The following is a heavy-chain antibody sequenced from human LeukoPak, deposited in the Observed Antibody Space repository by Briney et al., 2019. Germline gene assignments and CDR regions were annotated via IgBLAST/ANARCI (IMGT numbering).Heavy chain of an antibody. CDR2: INHSGST. D-gene: IGHD3-22*01. CDR3: ASRYYYDSSGYPDY. CDR1: GGSFSGYY. J-gene: IGHJ4*02. Sequence: PSETLSLTCAVYGGSFSGYYWSWIRQPPGKGLEWIGEINHSGSTYYNPSLKSRVTISVDTSKNQFSLKLSSVTAADTAVYYCASRYYYDSSGYPDYWGQGTLVTVSS. V-gene: IGHV4-34*01.